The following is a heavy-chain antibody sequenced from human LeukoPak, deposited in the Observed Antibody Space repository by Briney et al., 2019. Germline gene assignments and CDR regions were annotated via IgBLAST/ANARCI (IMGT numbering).Heavy chain of an antibody. CDR1: GYTFTSYG. V-gene: IGHV1-18*01. D-gene: IGHD3-3*01. CDR3: ARGLRFLEWSNWYFDL. Sequence: ASVKVSCKASGYTFTSYGISWVRQAPGQGLKWMGWISAYNGNTNYAQKLQGRVTMTTDTSTSTAYMELRSLRSDDTAVYYCARGLRFLEWSNWYFDLWGRGTLVTVSS. CDR2: ISAYNGNT. J-gene: IGHJ2*01.